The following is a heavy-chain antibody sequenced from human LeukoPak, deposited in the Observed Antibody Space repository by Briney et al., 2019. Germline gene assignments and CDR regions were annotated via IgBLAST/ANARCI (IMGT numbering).Heavy chain of an antibody. D-gene: IGHD1-26*01. Sequence: GGSLRLSCAASGFTVSSNYMSWVRQAPGKGLEWVSVIYSGGSTYYADSVKGRFTISRDNSKNTLYLQMNSLRAEDMAVYYCARSRYSGSSHDYWGQGTLVTVSS. J-gene: IGHJ4*02. CDR2: IYSGGST. V-gene: IGHV3-66*01. CDR1: GFTVSSNY. CDR3: ARSRYSGSSHDY.